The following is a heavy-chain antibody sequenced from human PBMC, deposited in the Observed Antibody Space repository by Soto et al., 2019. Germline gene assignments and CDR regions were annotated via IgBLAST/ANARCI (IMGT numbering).Heavy chain of an antibody. CDR2: ISGSGGST. Sequence: GGSLRLSCAASGFTFSSYAMSWVRQAPGKGLEWVSAISGSGGSTYYADSVKGRFTISRDNSKNTLYLQMNSLRAEDTAVYYCAKDDSIAARPPYYYYYGMDVWGQGTTVTVSS. D-gene: IGHD6-6*01. V-gene: IGHV3-23*01. J-gene: IGHJ6*02. CDR1: GFTFSSYA. CDR3: AKDDSIAARPPYYYYYGMDV.